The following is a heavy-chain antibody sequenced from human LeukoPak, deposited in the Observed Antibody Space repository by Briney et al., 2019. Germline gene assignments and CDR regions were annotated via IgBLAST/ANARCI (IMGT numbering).Heavy chain of an antibody. Sequence: GGSLRLSCVASGFTFSSYWMHWVRQDPRKGLVWVSRINGDGRNINYADSVRGRFTISRDNAKNTLYLQMNTLRVEDTAAYYCARDLKGDSSGPYDAFDIWGQGTMVTVSS. CDR1: GFTFSSYW. CDR2: INGDGRNI. V-gene: IGHV3-74*01. J-gene: IGHJ3*02. CDR3: ARDLKGDSSGPYDAFDI. D-gene: IGHD3-22*01.